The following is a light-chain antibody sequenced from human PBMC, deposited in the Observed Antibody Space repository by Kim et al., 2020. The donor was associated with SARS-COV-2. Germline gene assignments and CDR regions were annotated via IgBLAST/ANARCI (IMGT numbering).Light chain of an antibody. Sequence: PGEGAPLSCRASQSVSSYLAWYQQKPDQAPRLLIYDASNRATGIPARFSGSGSGTDFTLTISSLEPEDFAVYYCQQRGYWPATFGPGTKVDIK. CDR1: QSVSSY. CDR3: QQRGYWPAT. J-gene: IGKJ3*01. CDR2: DAS. V-gene: IGKV3-11*01.